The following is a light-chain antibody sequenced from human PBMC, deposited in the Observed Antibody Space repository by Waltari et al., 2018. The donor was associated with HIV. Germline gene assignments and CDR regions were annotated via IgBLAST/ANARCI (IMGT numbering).Light chain of an antibody. V-gene: IGKV3-15*01. CDR1: QFVTSS. CDR3: QQYGDWPPMYT. CDR2: DAS. J-gene: IGKJ2*01. Sequence: EITMTQSPATLSVSPGESVTLSCTSSQFVTSSLAWYQQKPGQAPRLLIYDASTRATGVPARFSGSGSGTEFTLSISSVQSEDSAVYHCQQYGDWPPMYTFGQGTKLEIK.